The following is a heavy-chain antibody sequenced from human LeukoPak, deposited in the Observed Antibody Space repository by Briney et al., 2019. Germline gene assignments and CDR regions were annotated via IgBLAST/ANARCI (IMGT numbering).Heavy chain of an antibody. J-gene: IGHJ4*02. V-gene: IGHV1-2*02. CDR3: ARAKIVAADFDY. CDR2: ISPNTGGT. CDR1: GYTFTGYY. Sequence: ASVKVSCKASGYTFTGYYIHWVRHAPGQRLQWMGWISPNTGGTNYAQKFQDRVTMTRDTSISTAYMELNRLRSDDTAVYYCARAKIVAADFDYWGQGTLVTVSS. D-gene: IGHD5-12*01.